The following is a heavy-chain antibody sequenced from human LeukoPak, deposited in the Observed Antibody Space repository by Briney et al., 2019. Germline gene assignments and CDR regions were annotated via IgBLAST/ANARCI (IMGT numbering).Heavy chain of an antibody. CDR3: ARVGGSYVNFDY. D-gene: IGHD1-26*01. Sequence: SETLSLTCTVSGGSISSSSYYWGWIRQPPGKGLEWIGSIYYSGSTYYNPSLKSRVTISVDTSKNQFSLKLSSVTAADTAVYYCARVGGSYVNFDYWGQGTLVTVSS. CDR1: GGSISSSSYY. V-gene: IGHV4-39*01. J-gene: IGHJ4*02. CDR2: IYYSGST.